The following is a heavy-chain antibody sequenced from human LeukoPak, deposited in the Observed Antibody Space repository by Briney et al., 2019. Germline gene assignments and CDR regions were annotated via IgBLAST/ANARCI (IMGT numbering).Heavy chain of an antibody. CDR2: ISSSSSYI. J-gene: IGHJ1*01. CDR3: ARDWPTIAAAGTIPEYFQH. D-gene: IGHD6-13*01. V-gene: IGHV3-21*01. CDR1: GFTFSSYS. Sequence: GGSLRLSCAASGFTFSSYSMNWVRQAPGKGLEWGSSISSSSSYIYYADSVKGRFTISRDNAKNSLYLQMNSLRAEDTAVYYCARDWPTIAAAGTIPEYFQHWGQGTLVTVSS.